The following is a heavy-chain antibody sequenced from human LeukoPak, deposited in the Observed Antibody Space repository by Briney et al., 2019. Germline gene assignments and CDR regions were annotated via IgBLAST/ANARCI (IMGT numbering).Heavy chain of an antibody. CDR3: ARSSYYYGMDV. CDR1: GYTFTSYD. V-gene: IGHV1-8*01. J-gene: IGHJ6*02. CDR2: MNPNSGNT. Sequence: GASVKVSCKASGYTFTSYDINWVGQATGQGREWMGWMNPNSGNTGYAQKFQGRVTMTRTTSISTAYMELSSLRSEDTAVYYCARSSYYYGMDVWGQGTTVTVSS.